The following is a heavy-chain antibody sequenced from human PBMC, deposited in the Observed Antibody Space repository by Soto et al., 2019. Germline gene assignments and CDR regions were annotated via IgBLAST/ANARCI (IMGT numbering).Heavy chain of an antibody. Sequence: EVQLVESGGGRVKPGGSLRLSCAASGFTFSSYSMNWVRQAPGKGLEWVSYISSTSSYIYYADSVKDRFTISRDNAKNSLYLQMNSLRAEDTAVYYCARSGYSYGRNWFDPWGQGTLVTVSS. CDR3: ARSGYSYGRNWFDP. J-gene: IGHJ5*02. V-gene: IGHV3-21*01. D-gene: IGHD5-18*01. CDR1: GFTFSSYS. CDR2: ISSTSSYI.